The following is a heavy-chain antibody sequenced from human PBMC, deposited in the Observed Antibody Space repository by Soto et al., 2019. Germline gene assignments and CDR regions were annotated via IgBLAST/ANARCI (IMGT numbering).Heavy chain of an antibody. CDR3: ARLGELRADCSGGSCYGYYYYGMDV. J-gene: IGHJ6*02. V-gene: IGHV5-10-1*01. CDR2: IDPSDSYT. D-gene: IGHD2-15*01. CDR1: GYSFTSYW. Sequence: GESLKISCMGSGYSFTSYWISWVRQMPGKGLEWMGRIDPSDSYTNYSPSFQGHVTISADKSISTAYLQWSSLKASDTAMYYCARLGELRADCSGGSCYGYYYYGMDVWGQGTTVTVSS.